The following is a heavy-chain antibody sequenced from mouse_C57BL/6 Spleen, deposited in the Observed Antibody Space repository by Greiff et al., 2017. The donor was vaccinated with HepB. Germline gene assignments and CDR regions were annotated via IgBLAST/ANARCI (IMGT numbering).Heavy chain of an antibody. D-gene: IGHD2-2*01. CDR2: ISSGSSTI. V-gene: IGHV5-17*01. CDR1: GFTFSDYG. CDR3: AREVTTRAWLAY. J-gene: IGHJ3*01. Sequence: EVHLVESGGGLVKPGGSLKLSCAASGFTFSDYGMHWVRQAPEKGLEWVAYISSGSSTIYYADTVKGRFTISRDNAKNTLFLQMTSLRSEDTAMYYCAREVTTRAWLAYWGQGTLVTVSA.